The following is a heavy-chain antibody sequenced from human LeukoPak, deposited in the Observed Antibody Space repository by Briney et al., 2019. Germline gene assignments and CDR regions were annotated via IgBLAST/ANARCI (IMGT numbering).Heavy chain of an antibody. CDR3: ARGDAFSGDY. J-gene: IGHJ4*02. CDR1: GFTFSTYW. Sequence: GGSLRLSCAASGFTFSTYWMTWVRQAPGKGLDLVANINRDGNKEYYVDSVKGRFTIPRDNANNSLYLQMNSLRAEDTAVYYCARGDAFSGDYWGQGTLVTVSS. CDR2: INRDGNKE. V-gene: IGHV3-7*04.